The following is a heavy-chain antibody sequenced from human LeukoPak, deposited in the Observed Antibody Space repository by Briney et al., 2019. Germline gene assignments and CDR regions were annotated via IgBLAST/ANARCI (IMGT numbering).Heavy chain of an antibody. V-gene: IGHV3-30*04. CDR3: AREKVGTDY. CDR2: ISYDGSNK. Sequence: PGRSLRLSCAASGFTFSSYAMHWVRQAPGKGLEWVAVISYDGSNKYYADSVKGRFTISRDNSKNTLYLQMNSLRAEDTAVYYCAREKVGTDYWGQGTLVTVSS. D-gene: IGHD4-23*01. J-gene: IGHJ4*02. CDR1: GFTFSSYA.